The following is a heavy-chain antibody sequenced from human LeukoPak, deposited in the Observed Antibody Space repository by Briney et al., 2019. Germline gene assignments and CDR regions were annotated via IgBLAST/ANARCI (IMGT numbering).Heavy chain of an antibody. Sequence: SETLSLTCTVSGGSISSGGYSWSWIRQPPGKGLQWIGYVYHSGSTNYNPSLKSRVTISVDTSKNQFSLKLSSVTAADTAVYYCARSQDYYDSSGLLDYWGQGTLVTVS. D-gene: IGHD3-22*01. V-gene: IGHV4-30-2*01. J-gene: IGHJ4*02. CDR1: GGSISSGGYS. CDR3: ARSQDYYDSSGLLDY. CDR2: VYHSGST.